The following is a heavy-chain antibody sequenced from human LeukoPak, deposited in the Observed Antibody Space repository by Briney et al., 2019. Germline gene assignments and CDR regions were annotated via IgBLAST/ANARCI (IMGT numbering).Heavy chain of an antibody. J-gene: IGHJ6*02. CDR1: GFSFTTHA. CDR3: ASDSPYYGMDV. V-gene: IGHV3-74*01. CDR2: INSDGSAT. Sequence: GGSLRLSCAASGFSFTTHAMNWVRRAPGKGLLWVSRINSDGSATIYADSVRGRFTISRDNAKNTLYLQMSGLRVEDTAVYHCASDSPYYGMDVWGQGTTVTVSS.